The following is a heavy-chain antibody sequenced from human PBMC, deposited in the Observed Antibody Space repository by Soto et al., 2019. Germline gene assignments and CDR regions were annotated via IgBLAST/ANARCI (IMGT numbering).Heavy chain of an antibody. D-gene: IGHD3-10*01. CDR1: GFTFSSYW. J-gene: IGHJ4*02. V-gene: IGHV3-7*01. CDR2: INQDGSQT. Sequence: EVQLVESGGGLVQPGGSLRLSCAASGFTFSSYWMSWVRQAPGKGLEWVANINQDGSQTYYVDSVKGRFTISRDNAKNSLYLQMNSLRVEDTAVYSCARYQSFREGYWGQGTLVTVSS. CDR3: ARYQSFREGY.